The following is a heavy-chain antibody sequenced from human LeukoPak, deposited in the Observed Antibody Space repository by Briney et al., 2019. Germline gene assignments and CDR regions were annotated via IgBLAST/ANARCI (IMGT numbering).Heavy chain of an antibody. V-gene: IGHV1-2*02. D-gene: IGHD2-2*01. J-gene: IGHJ4*02. CDR1: GYTFTGYY. Sequence: ASVKVSCNASGYTFTGYYMHWVRQAPGQGLEWMGWINPNSGGTNYAQKFQGRVTMTRDTSISTAYMELSRLRSDDTAVYYCARVVCSSTSCSLDFDYWGQGTLVTVSS. CDR2: INPNSGGT. CDR3: ARVVCSSTSCSLDFDY.